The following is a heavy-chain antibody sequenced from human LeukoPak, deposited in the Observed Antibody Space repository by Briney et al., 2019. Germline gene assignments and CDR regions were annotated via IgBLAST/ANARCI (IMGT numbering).Heavy chain of an antibody. CDR3: AKPISGGLAVTADWFHP. CDR1: GFAFSVYA. Sequence: GGSLRLSCAASGFAFSVYAMSWLRQPPGKGLEWVSTINANSGTTSYAASVRGRFTISRDNSKNTLYLQVNTLRADDTATYYCAKPISGGLAVTADWFHPWGQGTLVVVSS. J-gene: IGHJ5*01. V-gene: IGHV3-23*01. CDR2: INANSGTT. D-gene: IGHD6-19*01.